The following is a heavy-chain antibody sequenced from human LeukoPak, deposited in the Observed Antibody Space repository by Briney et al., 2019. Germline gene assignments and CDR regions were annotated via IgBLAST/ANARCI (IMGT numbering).Heavy chain of an antibody. CDR3: ARGLGYYDSSGFPLFDY. D-gene: IGHD3-22*01. J-gene: IGHJ4*02. CDR2: ISWNGGST. CDR1: GFTFDDYG. V-gene: IGHV3-20*04. Sequence: GGSLRLSCAGSGFTFDDYGLSWVRHAPGEGLEWVSGISWNGGSTLYADSAKGRFTISRDNAKNSLHLQMNSLRAEDTALYYCARGLGYYDSSGFPLFDYWGQGALVTVSS.